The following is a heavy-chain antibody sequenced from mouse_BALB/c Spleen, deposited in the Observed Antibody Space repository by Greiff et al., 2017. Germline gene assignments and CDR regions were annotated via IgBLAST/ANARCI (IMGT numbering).Heavy chain of an antibody. CDR2: IWSGGST. D-gene: IGHD1-1*01. J-gene: IGHJ4*01. CDR3: ARIGSSTPYAMDY. Sequence: QVQLKQSGPGLVQPSQSLSITCTVSGFSLTSYGVHWVRQSPGKGLEWLGVIWSGGSTDYNAAFISRLSISKDNSKSQVFFKMNSLQADDTAIYYCARIGSSTPYAMDYWGQGTSVTVSS. V-gene: IGHV2-4-1*01. CDR1: GFSLTSYG.